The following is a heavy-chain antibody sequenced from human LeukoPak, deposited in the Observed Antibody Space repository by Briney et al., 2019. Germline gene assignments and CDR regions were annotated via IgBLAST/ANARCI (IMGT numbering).Heavy chain of an antibody. V-gene: IGHV3-7*03. CDR1: GFTFSSYW. CDR3: AKERGVGATAGSLATFDD. J-gene: IGHJ4*02. CDR2: IKQDGSEK. D-gene: IGHD1-26*01. Sequence: GGSLRLSCAASGFTFSSYWMSWVRQAPGKGLEWVANIKQDGSEKYYVDSVKGRFTISRDNAKNSLYLQMDSLRAEDTAIYYCAKERGVGATAGSLATFDDWGQGTLVTVSS.